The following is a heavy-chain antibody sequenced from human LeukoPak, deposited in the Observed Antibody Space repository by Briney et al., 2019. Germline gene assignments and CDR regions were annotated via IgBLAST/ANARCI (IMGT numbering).Heavy chain of an antibody. Sequence: SETLSLTCAVYGGSFDSYYWSWIRQPPGKGLEWIGEINQSGSTHYNPSPKSRVTISVDTSKNQFSLKLSSVTAADTAVYYCATLCSGGTCYWGGFEYWGQGALVTVSS. V-gene: IGHV4-34*01. CDR2: INQSGST. CDR1: GGSFDSYY. J-gene: IGHJ4*02. CDR3: ATLCSGGTCYWGGFEY. D-gene: IGHD2-15*01.